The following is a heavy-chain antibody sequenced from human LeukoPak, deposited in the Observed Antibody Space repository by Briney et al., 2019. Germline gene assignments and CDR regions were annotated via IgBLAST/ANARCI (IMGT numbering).Heavy chain of an antibody. J-gene: IGHJ4*02. CDR3: VKGRITMVRGVFDY. CDR2: IYSGGST. CDR1: GLTVGSNS. Sequence: GGTLRLSCAASGLTVGSNSMSWVRRSPGQGLVWVSVIYSGGSTYYADSVNGRFTISRDNSKNTLYLQMSSLRAEDTAVYYCVKGRITMVRGVFDYWGQGTLVTVSS. V-gene: IGHV3-66*02. D-gene: IGHD3-10*01.